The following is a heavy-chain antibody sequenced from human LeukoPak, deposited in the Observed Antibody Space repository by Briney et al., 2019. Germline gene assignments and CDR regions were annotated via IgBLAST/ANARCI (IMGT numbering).Heavy chain of an antibody. CDR3: ARGRNDNGGMFFDS. CDR1: GASIRSYY. V-gene: IGHV4-59*01. CDR2: ISYSGYT. Sequence: SEALSLTCTVSGASIRSYYWSWIRQAPGKGLEWVGFISYSGYTSYSPSLKSRVAISVDTSKSQFSLRLTSMTVADTAIYYCARGRNDNGGMFFDSWAQGTLVTVSS. J-gene: IGHJ4*02. D-gene: IGHD4-23*01.